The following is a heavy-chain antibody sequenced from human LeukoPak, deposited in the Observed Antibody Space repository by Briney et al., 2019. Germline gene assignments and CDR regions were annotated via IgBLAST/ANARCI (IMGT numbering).Heavy chain of an antibody. J-gene: IGHJ4*02. Sequence: SETLSLTCTVSVYSISSGFYWEWIRQPPGKGLEWIGTFYHNGTTYYSPSLKSRVTISVDTSKNQFSLRLSSVTAADTAVYYCARAKESDYSFDYWGQRTLVTVSS. V-gene: IGHV4-38-2*02. CDR2: FYHNGTT. CDR3: ARAKESDYSFDY. CDR1: VYSISSGFY. D-gene: IGHD4-11*01.